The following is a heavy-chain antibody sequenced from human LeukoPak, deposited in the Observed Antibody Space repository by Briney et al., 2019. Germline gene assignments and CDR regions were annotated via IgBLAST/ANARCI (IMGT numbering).Heavy chain of an antibody. D-gene: IGHD2/OR15-2a*01. CDR3: ARMRSMDAFDI. J-gene: IGHJ3*02. Sequence: GGSLRLSCAASEFTFGSYAMTWVRQAPGKGLEWVSAISGSGGSTYYADSVKGRFTISRDNAKDSLYLRMNSLRAEDTAVYYCARMRSMDAFDIWGQGTMVTVFS. CDR1: EFTFGSYA. V-gene: IGHV3-23*01. CDR2: ISGSGGST.